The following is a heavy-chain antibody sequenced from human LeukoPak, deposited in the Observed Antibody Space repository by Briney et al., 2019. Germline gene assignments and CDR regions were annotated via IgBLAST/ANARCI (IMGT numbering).Heavy chain of an antibody. J-gene: IGHJ4*02. CDR3: ARVPYSGYEFTIDS. V-gene: IGHV4-59*01. D-gene: IGHD5-12*01. Sequence: GSLRLSCAASGFTFISYAMSWIRQPPGKGLEWLGYIHYSGNADYNPSLKSRVTMSLHTSENQFSLKLSSVTAADTAVYYCARVPYSGYEFTIDSWGQGTLVTVSS. CDR2: IHYSGNA. CDR1: GFTFISYA.